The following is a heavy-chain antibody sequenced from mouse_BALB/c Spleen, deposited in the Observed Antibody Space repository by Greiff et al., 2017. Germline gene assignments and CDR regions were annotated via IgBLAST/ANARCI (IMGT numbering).Heavy chain of an antibody. V-gene: IGHV5-6-5*01. J-gene: IGHJ2*01. CDR2: ISSGGST. Sequence: EVQRVESGGGLVKPGGSLKLSCAASGFTFSSYAMSWVRQTPEKRLEWVASISSGGSTSSPDSVKGRITISRDNARNILYLQMSSLRSEDTAMYYCARGEGYGNSGYFDYWGQGTTVTVSS. CDR3: ARGEGYGNSGYFDY. D-gene: IGHD2-10*02. CDR1: GFTFSSYA.